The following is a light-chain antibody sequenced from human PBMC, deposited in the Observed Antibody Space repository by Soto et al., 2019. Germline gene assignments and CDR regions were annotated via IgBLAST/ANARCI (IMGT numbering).Light chain of an antibody. Sequence: QSVLTQPPSASGSPGQSVTISCTGTSSDVGRYNYVSWYQQHPGKAPKLMISEVTNRPSGVPDRFSGSKSGNTASLTVSGLQAEDEEDYYCSSYAGGNNLYVFGSGTKLTVL. CDR3: SSYAGGNNLYV. V-gene: IGLV2-8*01. CDR1: SSDVGRYNY. CDR2: EVT. J-gene: IGLJ1*01.